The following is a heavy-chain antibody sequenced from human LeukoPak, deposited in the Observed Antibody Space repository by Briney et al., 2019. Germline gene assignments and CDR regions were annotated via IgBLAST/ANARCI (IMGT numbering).Heavy chain of an antibody. J-gene: IGHJ4*02. V-gene: IGHV3-30*18. D-gene: IGHD3-10*01. CDR3: AKDPAGAMVRGALDY. CDR2: ISYDGSNK. CDR1: GFTFSSYG. Sequence: GGSLRLSCAASGFTFSSYGMHWVRQAPGKGLEWVAVISYDGSNKYYADSVKGRFTISRDNSKNTLYLQMNSLRAEDTAVYYCAKDPAGAMVRGALDYWGQGTLVTVSS.